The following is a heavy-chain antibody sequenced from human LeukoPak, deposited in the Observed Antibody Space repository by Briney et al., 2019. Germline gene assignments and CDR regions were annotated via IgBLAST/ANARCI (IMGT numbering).Heavy chain of an antibody. J-gene: IGHJ4*02. Sequence: AGGSLRLSCAASGFTVDDYAMHWVRQAPGKGLEWVSLISGDGGSTYYADSVKGRFTISRDNSKNSLYLQMNSLRTEDTALYYCAKDQIYCGGDCQYDYWGQGTLVTVSS. CDR1: GFTVDDYA. CDR3: AKDQIYCGGDCQYDY. CDR2: ISGDGGST. V-gene: IGHV3-43*02. D-gene: IGHD2-21*02.